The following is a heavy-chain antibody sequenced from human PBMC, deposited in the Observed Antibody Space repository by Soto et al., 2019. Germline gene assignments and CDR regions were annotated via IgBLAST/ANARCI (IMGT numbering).Heavy chain of an antibody. CDR1: GFTFSSYA. V-gene: IGHV3-23*01. CDR2: ISGSGGGT. Sequence: EVQLLESGGGLVQPGGSLRLSCAASGFTFSSYAMTWVRQAPGTGLEWVSAISGSGGGTYYADSVKGRFTISRHNAKNTRSLQLNSLRAEDTAVYYCAKDACYCSGDNCYSYHDAFDIWGQGTLVTFSS. CDR3: AKDACYCSGDNCYSYHDAFDI. D-gene: IGHD2-15*01. J-gene: IGHJ3*02.